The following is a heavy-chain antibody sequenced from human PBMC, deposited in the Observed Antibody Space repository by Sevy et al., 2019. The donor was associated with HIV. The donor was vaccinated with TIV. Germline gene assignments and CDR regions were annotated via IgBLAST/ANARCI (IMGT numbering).Heavy chain of an antibody. CDR2: ISSNGGST. J-gene: IGHJ6*02. Sequence: GGSLRLSCAASGFTFSSYAMHWVRQAPGKGLEYVSAISSNGGSTYYADSVKGRFTISRDNSKNTLYLQMSSLRAEDTAVYYCVNGRIGGYGMDVWGQGTTVTVSS. D-gene: IGHD3-3*01. V-gene: IGHV3-64D*06. CDR1: GFTFSSYA. CDR3: VNGRIGGYGMDV.